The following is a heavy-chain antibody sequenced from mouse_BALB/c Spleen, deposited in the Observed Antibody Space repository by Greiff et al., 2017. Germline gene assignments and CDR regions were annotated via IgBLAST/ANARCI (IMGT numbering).Heavy chain of an antibody. CDR1: GFTFSSYA. Sequence: EVNLVESGGGLVKPGGSLKLSCAASGFTFSSYAMSWVRQSPEKRLEWVAEISSGGSYTYYPDTVTGRFTISRDNAKNTLYLEMSSLRSEDTAMYYCAGGYFDVWGAGTTVTVSS. CDR2: ISSGGSYT. V-gene: IGHV5-9-4*01. J-gene: IGHJ1*01. CDR3: AGGYFDV.